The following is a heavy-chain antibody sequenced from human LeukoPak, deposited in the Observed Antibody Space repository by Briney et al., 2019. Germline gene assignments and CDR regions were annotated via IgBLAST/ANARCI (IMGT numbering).Heavy chain of an antibody. CDR3: AKDLHNWNSVGVH. CDR2: LYSGGGS. J-gene: IGHJ4*02. Sequence: GGSLRLSCAASGFTVSSTYMSWVRQAPGKGLERVSLLYSGGGSYYPDSVKGRFTISRDNSKNTVDLQMESLRAEDTAVYYCAKDLHNWNSVGVHWGQGTLVTVSS. D-gene: IGHD1-1*01. CDR1: GFTVSSTY. V-gene: IGHV3-66*01.